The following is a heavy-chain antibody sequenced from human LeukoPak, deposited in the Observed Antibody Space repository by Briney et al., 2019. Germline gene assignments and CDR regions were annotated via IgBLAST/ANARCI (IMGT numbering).Heavy chain of an antibody. D-gene: IGHD3-10*01. CDR3: VKGVYYGSDNFDY. CDR1: GCTFSSYA. J-gene: IGHJ4*02. V-gene: IGHV3-23*01. Sequence: GGSLRLSCAASGCTFSSYAMSWIRQAPGKGLEWVSGVTVGGVSTYYADSVKGRFTISRDNSKNTLYLQMNSLRAEDTAVYYCVKGVYYGSDNFDYWGQGTLVTVSS. CDR2: VTVGGVST.